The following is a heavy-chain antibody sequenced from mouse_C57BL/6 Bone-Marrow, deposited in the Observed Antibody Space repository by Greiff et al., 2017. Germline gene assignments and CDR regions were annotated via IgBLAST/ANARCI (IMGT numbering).Heavy chain of an antibody. V-gene: IGHV1-15*01. CDR3: TRDGYYVYYAMDY. CDR1: GYTFTDYE. D-gene: IGHD2-3*01. CDR2: IDPETGGT. Sequence: QVQLQQSGAELVRPGASVTLSCTASGYTFTDYEMHWVKQTPVHGLEWIGAIDPETGGTAYNQKFKGKAILTADKSSSTAYMELRSLTSEDSAVYCCTRDGYYVYYAMDYWGQGTSVTVSS. J-gene: IGHJ4*01.